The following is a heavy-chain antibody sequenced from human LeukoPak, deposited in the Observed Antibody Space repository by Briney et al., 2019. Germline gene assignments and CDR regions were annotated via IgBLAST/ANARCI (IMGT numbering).Heavy chain of an antibody. CDR3: ARGYYDTSGYYNWFDP. V-gene: IGHV4-59*12. J-gene: IGHJ5*02. D-gene: IGHD3-22*01. Sequence: SETLSLTCTVSGGSIRSYYWSWIRRPPGKGLEWIGFIHYSGNTNYSPSLKSRVTISVDTSKTQFSLKLSSVTAADTAIYFCARGYYDTSGYYNWFDPWGQGTLVTVSS. CDR1: GGSIRSYY. CDR2: IHYSGNT.